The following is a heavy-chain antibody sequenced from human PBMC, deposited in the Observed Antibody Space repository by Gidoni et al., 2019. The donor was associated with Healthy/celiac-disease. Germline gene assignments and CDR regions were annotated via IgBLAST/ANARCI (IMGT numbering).Heavy chain of an antibody. CDR3: AREAYCGGDCYFDY. CDR2: IYYSGST. J-gene: IGHJ4*02. D-gene: IGHD2-21*02. Sequence: QLQESGPGLVKPSETLSLTWIRQPPGKGLEWIGYIYYSGSTNYNPSLKSRVTISVDTSKNQFSLKLSSVTAADTAVYYCAREAYCGGDCYFDYWGQGTLVTVSS. V-gene: IGHV4-59*08.